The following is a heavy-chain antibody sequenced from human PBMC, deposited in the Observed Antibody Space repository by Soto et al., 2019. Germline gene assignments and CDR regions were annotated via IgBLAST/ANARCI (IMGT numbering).Heavy chain of an antibody. CDR3: ARVYCSGGSCYGIDY. J-gene: IGHJ4*02. V-gene: IGHV1-46*01. CDR2: INPGGGT. Sequence: QVQLVQSGAEVQKPGASVKVSCKASGYTFTSYYVHWVRQAPGQGLEWMGIINPGGGTSYAQKFQGRVSMTRDTSTRTVYMELSSLRSEDTAVYYCARVYCSGGSCYGIDYWGQGTLVTVSS. D-gene: IGHD2-15*01. CDR1: GYTFTSYY.